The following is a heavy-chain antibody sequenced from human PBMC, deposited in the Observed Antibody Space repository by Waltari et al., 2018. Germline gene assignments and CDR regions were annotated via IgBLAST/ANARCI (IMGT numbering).Heavy chain of an antibody. Sequence: EVQLVESGGGLVQPGGSLRLSCAASGFTFSTYWMSWVRPDPGKGVEWVANSRDQEVSEKYDVESLKGRFTISRDNAKNSLYLETNSLRAEDTAINYCAKGGHLDGWGQGTLVTFSS. V-gene: IGHV3-7*01. D-gene: IGHD3-16*01. CDR2: RDQEVSEK. J-gene: IGHJ4*02. CDR3: AKGGHLDG. CDR1: GFTFSTYW.